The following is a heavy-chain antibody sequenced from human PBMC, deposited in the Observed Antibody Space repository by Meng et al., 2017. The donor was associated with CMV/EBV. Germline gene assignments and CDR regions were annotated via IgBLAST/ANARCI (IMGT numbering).Heavy chain of an antibody. Sequence: SVKVSCKASGGTFSSYAISWVRQAAGQGLEWMGGIISILGIANYAQKFQGRVTITADKSTSTAYMELSSLRSEDTTVYYCARDSKNILHSSSNPSTPYYYYYGMDVWGQGTTVTVSS. CDR3: ARDSKNILHSSSNPSTPYYYYYGMDV. J-gene: IGHJ6*02. CDR1: GGTFSSYA. V-gene: IGHV1-69*10. CDR2: IISILGIA. D-gene: IGHD6-6*01.